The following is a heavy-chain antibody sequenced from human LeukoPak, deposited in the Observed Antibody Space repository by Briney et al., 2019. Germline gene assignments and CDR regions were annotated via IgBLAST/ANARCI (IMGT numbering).Heavy chain of an antibody. CDR2: ISSGSSTI. CDR3: ARETQYYFDS. CDR1: GFTFSGYS. Sequence: GGSLRLSCAASGFTFSGYSMTWVRQAPGKGLEWVSYISSGSSTISYADSVKGRFTISRDNAKNSLYLQMNSLRAEDTAVYYCARETQYYFDSWGQGTLVTVSS. J-gene: IGHJ4*02. V-gene: IGHV3-48*04.